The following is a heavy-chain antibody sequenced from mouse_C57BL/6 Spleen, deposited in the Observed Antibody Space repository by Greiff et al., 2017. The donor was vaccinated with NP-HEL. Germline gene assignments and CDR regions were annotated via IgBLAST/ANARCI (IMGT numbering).Heavy chain of an antibody. CDR2: IDPSDSET. CDR1: GYTFTSYW. Sequence: QVQLQQPGAELVRPGSSVKLSCKASGYTFTSYWMHWVKQRPIQGLDWIGNIDPSDSETHYHQKFKDKVTLTVDKSSSTAYMQLSMLTSEDSAVYDCVLDDYAAMDYWGQGTSVTFSS. J-gene: IGHJ4*01. CDR3: VLDDYAAMDY. D-gene: IGHD2-4*01. V-gene: IGHV1-52*01.